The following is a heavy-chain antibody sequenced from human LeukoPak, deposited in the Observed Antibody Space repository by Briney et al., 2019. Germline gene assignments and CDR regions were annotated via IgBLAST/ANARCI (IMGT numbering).Heavy chain of an antibody. D-gene: IGHD6-19*01. V-gene: IGHV3-49*03. Sequence: PGGSLRLSCTASGFISGDYAVSWFRQAPGKGLEWVSFIRAKAYGVTTEYAASVKGRFTISRDDSKSIAYLQMNSLKTEDTAVYYCARGDGGWWGTHFDFWGQGTLVTVSS. CDR2: IRAKAYGVTT. CDR1: GFISGDYA. J-gene: IGHJ4*02. CDR3: ARGDGGWWGTHFDF.